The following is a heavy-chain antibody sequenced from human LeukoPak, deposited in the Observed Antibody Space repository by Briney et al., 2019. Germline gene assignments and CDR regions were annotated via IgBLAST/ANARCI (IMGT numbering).Heavy chain of an antibody. CDR1: GGSFSGYY. Sequence: PSETLSLTCAVSGGSFSGYYWSWIRQPPGKGLEWIGEINHSGSTNYNPSLKSRVTISVDTSKNQFSLKLSSVTAADTAVYYCARGYCTNGVCPIGDYWGQETLVTVSS. CDR2: INHSGST. V-gene: IGHV4-34*01. D-gene: IGHD2-8*01. J-gene: IGHJ4*02. CDR3: ARGYCTNGVCPIGDY.